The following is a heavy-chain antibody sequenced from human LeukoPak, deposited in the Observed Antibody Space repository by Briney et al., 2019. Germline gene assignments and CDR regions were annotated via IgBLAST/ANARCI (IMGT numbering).Heavy chain of an antibody. CDR2: IYYSGST. D-gene: IGHD6-13*01. CDR3: ARDERVDSSSWYGVRYYYGMDV. CDR1: GGSISSGDYY. J-gene: IGHJ6*02. Sequence: SEILSLTCTVSGGSISSGDYYWSWIRQPPGKGLEWIGYIYYSGSTNYNPSLKSRVTMSVDTSKNQFSLKLSSVTAADTAVYYCARDERVDSSSWYGVRYYYGMDVWGQGTTVTVSS. V-gene: IGHV4-61*08.